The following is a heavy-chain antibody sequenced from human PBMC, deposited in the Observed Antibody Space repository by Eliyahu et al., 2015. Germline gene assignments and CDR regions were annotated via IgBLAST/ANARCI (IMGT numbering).Heavy chain of an antibody. V-gene: IGHV1-46*03. J-gene: IGHJ4*02. Sequence: QAQLVQSGAEVKKPGASVKVSCKASXXTXXTXXXMHWVRXAPGQGLEWMGISNPSGGTTSYAQMFQGRVTMTRDTSTSTLYMELSSLRSEDTAVFYCARGAEVRGSGWTHFDYWGQGTLVTVSS. CDR3: ARGAEVRGSGWTHFDY. CDR2: SNPSGGTT. CDR1: XXTXXTXXX. D-gene: IGHD6-19*01.